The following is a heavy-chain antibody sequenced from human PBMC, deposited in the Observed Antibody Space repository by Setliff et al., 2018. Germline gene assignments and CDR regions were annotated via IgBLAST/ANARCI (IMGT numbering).Heavy chain of an antibody. CDR2: MYYGGGGST. CDR1: GASVSGNSYY. J-gene: IGHJ2*01. CDR3: ARNPDFLQYSFDL. Sequence: SETLSLTCTVSGASVSGNSYYWGWIRQPPGKGLEWIGSMYYGGGGSTYYNPSLKSRATISIDTSKSQFSLKLSSMTAADTALYYCARNPDFLQYSFDLWGRGTLVTVSS. D-gene: IGHD5-12*01. V-gene: IGHV4-39*07.